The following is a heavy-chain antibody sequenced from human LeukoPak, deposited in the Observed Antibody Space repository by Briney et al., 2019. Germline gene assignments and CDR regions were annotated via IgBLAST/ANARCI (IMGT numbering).Heavy chain of an antibody. V-gene: IGHV3-23*01. CDR2: ISGSGGST. CDR3: AKFSPTGGYYYYYMDV. Sequence: GGSLRLSCAASGFTFSSYAMSWVRQAPGKGLEWVSAISGSGGSTYYADSVKGRFTISRDNSKNTLYLQMNSLRAEDTAVYYYAKFSPTGGYYYYYMDVWGKGTTVTVSS. CDR1: GFTFSSYA. D-gene: IGHD4-11*01. J-gene: IGHJ6*03.